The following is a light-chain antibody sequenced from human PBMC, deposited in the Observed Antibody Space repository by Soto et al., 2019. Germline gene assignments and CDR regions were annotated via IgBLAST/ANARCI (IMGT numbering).Light chain of an antibody. V-gene: IGLV8-61*01. CDR1: SGSVSASYG. CDR2: SAY. CDR3: VLYLGSGIWV. Sequence: QAVVTQEPSFSVSPGGTVTLTCGLSSGSVSASYGPSWYQQTPGQAPRRLIYSAYTRSSGVPDGFSGSILGNKAALTITGAQADDESDYYCVLYLGSGIWVFGGGTKLTVL. J-gene: IGLJ3*02.